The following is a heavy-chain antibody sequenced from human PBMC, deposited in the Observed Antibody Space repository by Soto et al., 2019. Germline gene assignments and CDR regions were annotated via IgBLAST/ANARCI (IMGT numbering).Heavy chain of an antibody. V-gene: IGHV1-24*01. J-gene: IGHJ4*02. Sequence: ASVKVSCKVSGYTLTELSMHWVRQAPGKGLEWMGGFDPEDGETIYAQKFQGRVTMTEDTSTDTAYMELSSLRSEYMAVYYCATSVGRERGVFDYWGKGTLSTVSS. CDR3: ATSVGRERGVFDY. CDR2: FDPEDGET. CDR1: GYTLTELS. D-gene: IGHD3-10*01.